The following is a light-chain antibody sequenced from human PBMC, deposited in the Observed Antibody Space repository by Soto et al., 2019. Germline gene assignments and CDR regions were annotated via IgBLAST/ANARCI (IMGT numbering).Light chain of an antibody. Sequence: EIVLTQTPTTLSLSPGERCTLSCRASPSVTNYLAWYQQKPGQAPRLXXYGAFKRATGIPARFSGIVSGTDFTLTIGCLEPEDFAFYYGQQRNIWPPVTFGQGTLLDI. CDR1: PSVTNY. V-gene: IGKV3-11*01. J-gene: IGKJ5*01. CDR2: GAF. CDR3: QQRNIWPPVT.